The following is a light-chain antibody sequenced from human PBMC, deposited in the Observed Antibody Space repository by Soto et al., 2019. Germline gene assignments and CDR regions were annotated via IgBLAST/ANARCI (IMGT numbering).Light chain of an antibody. CDR2: GAS. V-gene: IGKV3-20*01. CDR3: QWYGYSPRT. Sequence: EIVLTQSPGTLSLSPGERATLSCRASQSVTSSYLAWFQQKPGQGPRLLVYGASSRATGIPDRFSGSGSGTDFTLTISRLEPEDFAVYYCQWYGYSPRTFGQGTKLEIK. J-gene: IGKJ2*01. CDR1: QSVTSSY.